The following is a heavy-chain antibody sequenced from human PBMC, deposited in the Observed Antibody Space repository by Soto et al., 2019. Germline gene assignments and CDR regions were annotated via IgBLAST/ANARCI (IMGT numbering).Heavy chain of an antibody. CDR1: GGSISSYY. CDR3: ARGIYNWNPRTNYYYYGMDV. CDR2: IYYSGST. Sequence: KTSETLSLTCTVSGGSISSYYWSWIRQPPGKGLEWIGYIYYSGSTNYNPSLKSRVTISVDTSKNQFSLKLSSVTAADTAVYYCARGIYNWNPRTNYYYYGMDVWGQGTTVTVSS. J-gene: IGHJ6*02. D-gene: IGHD1-20*01. V-gene: IGHV4-59*01.